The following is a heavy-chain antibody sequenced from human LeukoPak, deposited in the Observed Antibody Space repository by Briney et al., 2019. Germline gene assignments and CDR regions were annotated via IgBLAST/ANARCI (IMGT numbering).Heavy chain of an antibody. V-gene: IGHV3-30*01. CDR1: GIAFSTYW. D-gene: IGHD6-13*01. CDR2: ISYDGSNK. CDR3: ARAQQQYYYYYMDV. J-gene: IGHJ6*03. Sequence: PGGSLRLSCAASGIAFSTYWMTWVRQAPGKGLEWVAVISYDGSNKYYADSVKGRFTISRDNSKNTLYLQMNSLRAEDTAVYYCARAQQQYYYYYMDVWGKGTTVTVSS.